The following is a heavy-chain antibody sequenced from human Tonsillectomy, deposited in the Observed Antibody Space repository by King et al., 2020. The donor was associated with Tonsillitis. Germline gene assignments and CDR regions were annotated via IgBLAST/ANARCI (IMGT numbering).Heavy chain of an antibody. CDR1: GFTFSSYD. Sequence: QLVQSGGGVVQPGRSLRLSCAASGFTFSSYDIHWVRQAPGKGLEWVAVISYDGSYKYYADSVKGRFAISRDNSKNTLYLQMNSLRAEDTAVYYCAKEAHSDIWTGYSTFEYYYYYMDVWGKGTTVTVSS. D-gene: IGHD3-9*01. CDR2: ISYDGSYK. V-gene: IGHV3-30*18. J-gene: IGHJ6*03. CDR3: AKEAHSDIWTGYSTFEYYYYYMDV.